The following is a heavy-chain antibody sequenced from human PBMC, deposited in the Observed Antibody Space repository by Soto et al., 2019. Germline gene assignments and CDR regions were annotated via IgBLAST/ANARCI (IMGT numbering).Heavy chain of an antibody. J-gene: IGHJ6*02. V-gene: IGHV3-64*04. D-gene: IGHD3-3*01. Sequence: PGGSLRLSCSASGFTFSSYAMHWVRQAPGKGLEYVSAISSNGGSTYYADSVKGRFTISRDNAKNSLYLQMNSLRAEDTAVYYCARGDDFWSAIRRSKYYYGMDVWGQGTTVTVSS. CDR2: ISSNGGST. CDR3: ARGDDFWSAIRRSKYYYGMDV. CDR1: GFTFSSYA.